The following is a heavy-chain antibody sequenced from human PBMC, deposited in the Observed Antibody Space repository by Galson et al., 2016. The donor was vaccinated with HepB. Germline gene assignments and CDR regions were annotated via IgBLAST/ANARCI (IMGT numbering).Heavy chain of an antibody. CDR3: ARERALYYYNVSGHYGFDY. CDR2: FNPSGASA. CDR1: GYSFSSYY. D-gene: IGHD3-22*01. J-gene: IGHJ4*02. Sequence: SVKVSCKASGYSFSSYYIHWVRQAPGQGLEWMGRFNPSGASATYVQKFQGRVTMTRDTSTNTVYMELSSLRSEDTAIYYCARERALYYYNVSGHYGFDYWGQGTLVTVSS. V-gene: IGHV1-46*01.